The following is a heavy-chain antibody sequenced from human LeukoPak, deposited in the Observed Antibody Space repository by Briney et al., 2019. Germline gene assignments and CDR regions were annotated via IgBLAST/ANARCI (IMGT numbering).Heavy chain of an antibody. J-gene: IGHJ4*02. CDR1: GFSFSSYG. V-gene: IGHV3-30*02. CDR3: AKDRIYGRPPLFDY. D-gene: IGHD4-17*01. Sequence: GGSLRLSCAASGFSFSSYGMHWVRQAPGKGLEWVAFIRYDGSNKYYADSVKGRFTISRDNSKNTLYLQMNSLRAEDTAVYYCAKDRIYGRPPLFDYWGQGTLVTVSS. CDR2: IRYDGSNK.